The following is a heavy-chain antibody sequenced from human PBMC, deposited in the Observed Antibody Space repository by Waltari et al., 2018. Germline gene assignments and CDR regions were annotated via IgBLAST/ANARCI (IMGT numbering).Heavy chain of an antibody. D-gene: IGHD1-20*01. CDR2: IIPIVGTA. CDR3: ARDSITGTSGTRSPGFDY. J-gene: IGHJ4*02. Sequence: QVQLVQSGAEVKKPGSSVKVSCKASGGTFSSYAISWVRQAPGQGLEWMGWIIPIVGTANYAQKFQGRVTITADESTSTAYMELSSLRSEDTAVYYCARDSITGTSGTRSPGFDYWGQGTLVTVSS. CDR1: GGTFSSYA. V-gene: IGHV1-69*13.